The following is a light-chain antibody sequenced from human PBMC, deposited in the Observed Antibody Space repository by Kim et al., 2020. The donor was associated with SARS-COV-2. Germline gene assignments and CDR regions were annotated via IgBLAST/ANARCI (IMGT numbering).Light chain of an antibody. CDR2: DST. CDR3: VTWDNNLGGVV. J-gene: IGLJ3*02. Sequence: GQKVTISFSGSSSNIGNNYVSWYRQVPGTAPQLLISDSTKRHSGIPDRFSGSKSGTSATLGIAGLQTGDEADYYCVTWDNNLGGVVFGGGTQLTVL. CDR1: SSNIGNNY. V-gene: IGLV1-51*01.